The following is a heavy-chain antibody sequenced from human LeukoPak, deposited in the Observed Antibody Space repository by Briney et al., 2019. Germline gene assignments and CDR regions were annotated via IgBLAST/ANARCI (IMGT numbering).Heavy chain of an antibody. J-gene: IGHJ4*02. CDR3: ARDREGYDSSQSYFDY. D-gene: IGHD3-22*01. V-gene: IGHV1-69*13. Sequence: SVTVSCTASGGTFSSYAISWVRQAPGQGLEWMGGIIPIFGTANYAQKFQGRVTITADESTSTAYMELSSLRSEDTAVYYCARDREGYDSSQSYFDYWGQGTLVTVSS. CDR1: GGTFSSYA. CDR2: IIPIFGTA.